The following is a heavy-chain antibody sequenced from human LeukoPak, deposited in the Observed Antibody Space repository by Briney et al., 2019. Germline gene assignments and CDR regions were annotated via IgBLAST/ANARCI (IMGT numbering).Heavy chain of an antibody. D-gene: IGHD6-19*01. J-gene: IGHJ4*02. CDR3: ARGYSSGWWDYFDY. V-gene: IGHV3-48*04. CDR2: ISATGGTI. CDR1: GFTFSSNG. Sequence: GGSLRLSCAASGFTFSSNGMNWVRQAPGKGLEWVSYISATGGTIYYADSVKGRFTISRDNAKNSLYLQMDSLRAEDTAVYYCARGYSSGWWDYFDYWGQGTLVTVSS.